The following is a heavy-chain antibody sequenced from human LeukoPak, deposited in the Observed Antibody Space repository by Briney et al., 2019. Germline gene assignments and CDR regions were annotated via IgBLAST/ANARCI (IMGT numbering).Heavy chain of an antibody. CDR3: ARAYDSSGYFSHFDY. J-gene: IGHJ4*02. D-gene: IGHD3-22*01. CDR2: IYPGDSDT. CDR1: GYSFTSYW. V-gene: IGHV5-51*01. Sequence: GESLKISCKGSGYSFTSYWIGWVRQMPGKGLEWMGIIYPGDSDTRYSPSFQGQVTISADKSISTAYLQWSSLKASDTAMYYCARAYDSSGYFSHFDYWGQGTLVTVSS.